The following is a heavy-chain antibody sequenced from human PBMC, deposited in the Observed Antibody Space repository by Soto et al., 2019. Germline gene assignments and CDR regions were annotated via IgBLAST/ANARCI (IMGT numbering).Heavy chain of an antibody. J-gene: IGHJ4*02. CDR2: IAPHSGRT. CDR3: ARAATVSYHSAY. V-gene: IGHV1-18*04. D-gene: IGHD3-10*01. CDR1: GYAFTSYG. Sequence: QVQLVQSGPEVKNPGASVRVSCVASGYAFTSYGVNWVRQAPGQGLEWMGWIAPHSGRTTYLPKFQGRVTMTADVSTNTAYIELRSLKSDDTCIYFCARAATVSYHSAYWGQGTVVTVS.